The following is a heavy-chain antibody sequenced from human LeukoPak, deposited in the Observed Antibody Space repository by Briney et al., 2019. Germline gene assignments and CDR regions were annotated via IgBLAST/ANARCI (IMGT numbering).Heavy chain of an antibody. CDR2: INPNSGGT. Sequence: ASVKVSCKAPGYTFTGYYMHWVRQAPGQGLEWMGWINPNSGGTNYAQKFQGRVTMTRDTSISTAYMELSRLRSDDTAVYYCARGSGSCSAAVAYWGQGTLVTVSS. D-gene: IGHD1-26*01. CDR1: GYTFTGYY. V-gene: IGHV1-2*02. J-gene: IGHJ4*02. CDR3: ARGSGSCSAAVAY.